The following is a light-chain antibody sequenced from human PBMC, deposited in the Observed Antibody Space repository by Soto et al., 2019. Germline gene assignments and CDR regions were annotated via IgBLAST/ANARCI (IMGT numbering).Light chain of an antibody. Sequence: EIVLTQSPATLSLSXXXXATLSCRASQSVGNDLVWYHHKPGQAPRLLIYSASNRATGIPARFSGSGSGTDFTLTISSLEPEDFAVYYCQQRTNWPPTFGGGTKVEIK. CDR3: QQRTNWPPT. CDR2: SAS. CDR1: QSVGND. J-gene: IGKJ4*01. V-gene: IGKV3-11*01.